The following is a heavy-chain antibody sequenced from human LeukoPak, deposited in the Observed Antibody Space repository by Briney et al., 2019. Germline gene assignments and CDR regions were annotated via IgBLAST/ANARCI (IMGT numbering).Heavy chain of an antibody. CDR3: ARETRGSYVPGLDS. J-gene: IGHJ4*02. Sequence: GGSLRLSCAASGFSLSNYWISWVRQAPGKGLEWVANIKLDGSEKYYVNSVKGRFTISRDNAKNSLNLQMNSLRAEDTAMYYCARETRGSYVPGLDSWGQGTLVTVSS. D-gene: IGHD1-26*01. V-gene: IGHV3-7*01. CDR2: IKLDGSEK. CDR1: GFSLSNYW.